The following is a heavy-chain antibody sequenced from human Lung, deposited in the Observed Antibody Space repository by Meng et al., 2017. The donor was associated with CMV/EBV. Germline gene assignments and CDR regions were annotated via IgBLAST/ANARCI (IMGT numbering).Heavy chain of an antibody. CDR3: ARGRGYCSSTNCYLNFDD. J-gene: IGHJ4*02. Sequence: GGSLRLSCAASAFIFSDYAMTWIRQAPGKGLEWVSSISSTSIHIYYADSVKGRFTISRDNGKNLLYLQLNSLRAEDTAVYYCARGRGYCSSTNCYLNFDDWGQGXLVTVSS. CDR2: ISSTSIHI. V-gene: IGHV3-21*01. CDR1: AFIFSDYA. D-gene: IGHD2-2*01.